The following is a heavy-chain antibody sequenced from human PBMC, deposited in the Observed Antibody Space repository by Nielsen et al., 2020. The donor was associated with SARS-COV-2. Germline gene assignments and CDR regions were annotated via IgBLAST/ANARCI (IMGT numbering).Heavy chain of an antibody. CDR3: ARPANDFWSGYYAGSYYYYGMDV. Sequence: WIRQPPGKGLEWVSSISISSSYIYYADSVKGRFTISRDNAKNSLYLQMNSLRAEDTAVYYCARPANDFWSGYYAGSYYYYGMDVWGQGTTVTVSS. D-gene: IGHD3-3*01. V-gene: IGHV3-21*01. J-gene: IGHJ6*02. CDR2: ISISSSYI.